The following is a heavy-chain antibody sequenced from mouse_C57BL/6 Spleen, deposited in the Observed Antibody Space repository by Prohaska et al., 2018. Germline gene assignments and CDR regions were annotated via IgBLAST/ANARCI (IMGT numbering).Heavy chain of an antibody. Sequence: HGKSFEWIGYINPNNGGTSYNQKFKGKATLTVNKSSSTAYMELRSLTSEDSAVYYCARGFYDGYYVPFAYWGQGTLVTVSA. J-gene: IGHJ3*01. D-gene: IGHD2-3*01. CDR2: INPNNGGT. CDR3: ARGFYDGYYVPFAY. V-gene: IGHV1-22*01.